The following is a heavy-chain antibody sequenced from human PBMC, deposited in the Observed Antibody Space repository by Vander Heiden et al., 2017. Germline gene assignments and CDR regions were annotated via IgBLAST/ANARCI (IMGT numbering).Heavy chain of an antibody. D-gene: IGHD4-17*01. CDR1: GFTFSSYS. CDR3: ARGGCRRLGDYPLGLDV. Sequence: EVQVVEAGGGLVKPGGSLRLSCASSGFTFSSYSMNWVRQAPGKGLEWFSSISSSTSYIYYPDSVYGRVTISRDNGKNSLCLQLNSLRNNHTAEYYCARGGCRRLGDYPLGLDVW. J-gene: IGHJ6*01. V-gene: IGHV3-21*01. CDR2: ISSSTSYI.